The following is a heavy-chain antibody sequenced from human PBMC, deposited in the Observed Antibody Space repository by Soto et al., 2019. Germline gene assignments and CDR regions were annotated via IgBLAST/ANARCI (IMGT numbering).Heavy chain of an antibody. V-gene: IGHV3-30*18. J-gene: IGHJ4*02. CDR3: AKDRYSGTYPTDFDY. CDR2: ISYDGGNE. D-gene: IGHD1-26*01. Sequence: GGSLRLSCAGSGFTFSSYGIHWVRQAPGKGLEWVALISYDGGNEKYTESVKDRFTISRDDSHNVAYLQMSSLRTEDTAMYYCAKDRYSGTYPTDFDYWGQGSLVTVS. CDR1: GFTFSSYG.